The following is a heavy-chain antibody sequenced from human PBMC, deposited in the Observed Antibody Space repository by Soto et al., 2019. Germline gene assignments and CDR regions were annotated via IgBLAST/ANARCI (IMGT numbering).Heavy chain of an antibody. CDR2: INGNADNS. CDR1: GFSFVSYW. Sequence: EVQLAESGGGLVLTGGSLRLSCAASGFSFVSYWMHWVRQVPGEGLAWVSRINGNADNSDYADSVKGRFTISRDNAMNRLDLQMGSLGADDTGVYYCVRDFRGAVAGSEFDHWGQGTLVTVSS. D-gene: IGHD6-19*01. CDR3: VRDFRGAVAGSEFDH. V-gene: IGHV3-74*01. J-gene: IGHJ4*02.